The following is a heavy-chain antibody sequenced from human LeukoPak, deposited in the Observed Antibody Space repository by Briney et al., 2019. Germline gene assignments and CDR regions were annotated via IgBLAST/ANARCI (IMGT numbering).Heavy chain of an antibody. J-gene: IGHJ4*02. D-gene: IGHD5-24*01. CDR2: IFSNGDT. Sequence: SGGSLRLSCTASEFTVSRNYMLWVRQAPGKGLEWVSLIFSNGDTHYADSVKGRFTVSRDTSKNTVYLQMNSLRAEDTAMYYCTRDQMNYWGQGTLVTVSS. V-gene: IGHV3-53*01. CDR3: TRDQMNY. CDR1: EFTVSRNY.